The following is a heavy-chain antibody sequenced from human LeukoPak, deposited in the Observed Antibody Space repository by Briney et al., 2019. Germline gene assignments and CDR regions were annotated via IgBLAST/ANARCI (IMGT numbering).Heavy chain of an antibody. CDR1: GGSISSSNW. D-gene: IGHD6-19*01. V-gene: IGHV4-4*02. Sequence: SGTLSLTCAVSGGSISSSNWWSWVRQPPGKGLEWIGSIYYSGSTYYNPSLKSRVTISVDTSKNQFSLKLSSVTAADTAVYYCATLYSSGWYDFDYWGQGTLVTVSS. CDR2: IYYSGST. CDR3: ATLYSSGWYDFDY. J-gene: IGHJ4*02.